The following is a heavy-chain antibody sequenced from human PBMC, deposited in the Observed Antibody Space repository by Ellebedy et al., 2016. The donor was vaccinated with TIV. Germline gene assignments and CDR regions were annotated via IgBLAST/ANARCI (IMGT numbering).Heavy chain of an antibody. CDR2: ISSSGDST. V-gene: IGHV3-23*01. D-gene: IGHD3-10*01. CDR1: GFNFNIFA. CDR3: AKGRGGDWFGDTLDDP. J-gene: IGHJ5*02. Sequence: GESLKIPCATSGFNFNIFAMSWVRQAPGEGLEWVSAISSSGDSTFYADSVKGRFTVSRDNSENMLYLQMNSLRAADTAVYYCAKGRGGDWFGDTLDDPWGQGTLLTVSS.